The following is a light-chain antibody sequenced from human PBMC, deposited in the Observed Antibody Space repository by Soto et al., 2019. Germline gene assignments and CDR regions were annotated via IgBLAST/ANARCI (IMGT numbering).Light chain of an antibody. CDR2: AAY. CDR3: QQSYSTPRT. V-gene: IGKV1-39*01. J-gene: IGKJ1*01. CDR1: QSISSY. Sequence: DIQMTQSPSSLSASVGDRVTITCRASQSISSYLNWYQQKPGKVPKLLIYAAYSLQSGVPSRCSGSGYGTDFTLTISSLQPEDFATCSCQQSYSTPRTFCQGTKVEIK.